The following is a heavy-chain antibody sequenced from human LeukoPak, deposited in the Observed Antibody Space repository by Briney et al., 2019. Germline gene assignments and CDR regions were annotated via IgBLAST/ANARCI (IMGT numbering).Heavy chain of an antibody. CDR2: IYYSGST. CDR1: GSSISSGVYY. J-gene: IGHJ4*02. CDR3: ARVLGNYGGNSAAFDY. V-gene: IGHV4-31*03. D-gene: IGHD4-23*01. Sequence: PSQTLSLTCTVSGSSISSGVYYWSWIRQHPGKGLEWIGYIYYSGSTYYNPSLKSRVTISVDTSKNQFSLKLSSVTAADTAVYYCARVLGNYGGNSAAFDYWGQGTLVTVSS.